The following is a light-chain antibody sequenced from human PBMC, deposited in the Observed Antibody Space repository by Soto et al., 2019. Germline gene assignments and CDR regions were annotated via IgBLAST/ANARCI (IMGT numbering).Light chain of an antibody. Sequence: DIQLTQSPSSLSASVGDRVTITCRASQGIRNDLGWYQQKPGKAPNLLIYAASSLHSGVPSRFSGSGSGTDFTLTISSLQPEDFATYYCQQSFSSPPWTFGQGTKVDIK. CDR1: QGIRND. CDR3: QQSFSSPPWT. J-gene: IGKJ1*01. CDR2: AAS. V-gene: IGKV1-39*01.